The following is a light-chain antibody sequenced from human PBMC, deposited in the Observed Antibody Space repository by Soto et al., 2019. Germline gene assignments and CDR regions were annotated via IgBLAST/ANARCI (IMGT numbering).Light chain of an antibody. J-gene: IGLJ2*01. CDR1: RSNIGAGHD. Sequence: QSVLTQPPSVSGAPGQRVTISCTGSRSNIGAGHDVHWYQQLPGTAPKLLIYGNNNRPSGVPDRFSGSKSATSASLAITGLQAEDEADYYCQSYDSSLSGSVFGGGTKVTVL. CDR2: GNN. V-gene: IGLV1-40*01. CDR3: QSYDSSLSGSV.